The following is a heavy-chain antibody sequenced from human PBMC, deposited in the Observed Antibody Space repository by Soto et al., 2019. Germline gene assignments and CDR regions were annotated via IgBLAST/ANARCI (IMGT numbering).Heavy chain of an antibody. Sequence: GGSLRLSYAASGFTFASYSIKWVLQPPGKGLDGVSYIIGTTHYADCVKGRFTISRDNARISLYLQMNSLRVDYMAVYYCTRDDSLAFDIWRQGTMVPVSS. V-gene: IGHV3-48*01. CDR1: GFTFASYS. CDR2: IIGTT. D-gene: IGHD2-21*01. CDR3: TRDDSLAFDI. J-gene: IGHJ3*02.